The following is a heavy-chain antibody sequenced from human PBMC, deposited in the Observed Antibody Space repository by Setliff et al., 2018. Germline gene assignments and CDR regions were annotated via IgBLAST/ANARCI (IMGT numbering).Heavy chain of an antibody. CDR3: ARDGGDY. CDR1: KFTFSRYW. Sequence: GGSLRLSCAASKFTFSRYWMSWVREAPGKGLEWVANIKQDGSEKYYVDSVKGRFTISRDNAKNSLYLQMNSLRAEDTAVYYCARDGGDYWGQGTLVTVSS. CDR2: IKQDGSEK. V-gene: IGHV3-7*01. J-gene: IGHJ4*02.